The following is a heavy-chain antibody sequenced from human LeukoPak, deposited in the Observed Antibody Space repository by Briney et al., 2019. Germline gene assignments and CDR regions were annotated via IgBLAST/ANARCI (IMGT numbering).Heavy chain of an antibody. CDR3: ARSSGWWEPFDY. V-gene: IGHV3-66*01. J-gene: IGHJ4*02. CDR2: IYSGGST. CDR1: GFTFSSYA. Sequence: GGSLRLSCAASGFTFSSYAMSWVRQAPGKGLEWVSVIYSGGSTYYADSVKGRFTISRDNSKNTLYLQMNSLRAEDTAVYYCARSSGWWEPFDYWGQGTLVTVSS. D-gene: IGHD6-19*01.